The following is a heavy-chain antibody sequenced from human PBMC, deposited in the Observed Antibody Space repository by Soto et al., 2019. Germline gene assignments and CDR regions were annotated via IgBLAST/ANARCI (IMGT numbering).Heavy chain of an antibody. CDR2: ISAYNGNT. D-gene: IGHD3-3*01. Sequence: ASVKVSCKASGYTFTSYGISWVRQAPGQGLEWMGWISAYNGNTNYAQKLQGRVTMTTDTSTSTAYMELRSLRSDDTAVHYCAREVEPYYDFWSGRKGWFDPWGQGTLVTVSS. J-gene: IGHJ5*02. CDR3: AREVEPYYDFWSGRKGWFDP. V-gene: IGHV1-18*01. CDR1: GYTFTSYG.